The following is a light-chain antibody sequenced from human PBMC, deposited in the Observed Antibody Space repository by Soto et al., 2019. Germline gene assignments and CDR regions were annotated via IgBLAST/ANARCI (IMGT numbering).Light chain of an antibody. CDR2: GDT. J-gene: IGLJ1*01. V-gene: IGLV1-40*01. Sequence: SLLAQPPPVSGAPGQRVPISRRGGSSHFGAGYDVHWYQQLPETAPKLLIYGDTNRPSGIPDRFSGSKSGTSASLAITGLQAEDEADYYCQSYDSSLSGYVFGTGTKVTVL. CDR1: SSHFGAGYD. CDR3: QSYDSSLSGYV.